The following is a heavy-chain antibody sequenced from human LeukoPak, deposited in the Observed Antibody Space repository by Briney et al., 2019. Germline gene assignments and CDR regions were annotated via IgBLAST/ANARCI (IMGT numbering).Heavy chain of an antibody. CDR1: GGSISSGDYY. J-gene: IGHJ5*02. Sequence: PSQTLSLTCTVSGGSISSGDYYWSWIRQPPGKGLEWMGYINHSGSTYYNPSLKSRITISVDTSKNQFSLKLSSVTAADTAVYYCAATVLLWFGDLPQYNWFDPWGQGTLVTVSS. D-gene: IGHD3-10*01. CDR2: INHSGST. CDR3: AATVLLWFGDLPQYNWFDP. V-gene: IGHV4-30-4*01.